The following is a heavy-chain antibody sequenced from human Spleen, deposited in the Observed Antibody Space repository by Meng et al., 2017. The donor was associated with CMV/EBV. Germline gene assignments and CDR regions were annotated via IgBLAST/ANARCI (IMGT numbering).Heavy chain of an antibody. J-gene: IGHJ4*02. CDR3: SRVGKDRSGGDCSFDH. Sequence: GSLRLSCAASGFSFSSYNMNWVRQAPGKGLEWLGYMYYSGKTKYNPALESRVTISLDTSKNQFSLNLRSVTAADTAVYYCSRVGKDRSGGDCSFDHWGQGTLVTVSS. D-gene: IGHD2-21*01. V-gene: IGHV4-59*01. CDR2: MYYSGKT. CDR1: GFSFSSYN.